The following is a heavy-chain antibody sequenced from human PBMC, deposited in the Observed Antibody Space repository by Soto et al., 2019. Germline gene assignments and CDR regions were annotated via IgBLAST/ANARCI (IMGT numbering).Heavy chain of an antibody. D-gene: IGHD1-7*01. CDR3: ARFVGNYALD. CDR2: VYYSGST. Sequence: TLSLTCTFSGVSISSGGYYCSWIRQHPWKGLEWIGYVYYSGSTYYNPSLKSRVTIPVDTSKNQFSMKLSAVTAADTAAYQRARFVGNYALDGGQGTLVTVS. CDR1: GVSISSGGYY. V-gene: IGHV4-31*03. J-gene: IGHJ4*02.